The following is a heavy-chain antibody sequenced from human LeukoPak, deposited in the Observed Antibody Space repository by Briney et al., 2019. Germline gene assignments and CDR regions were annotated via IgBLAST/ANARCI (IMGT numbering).Heavy chain of an antibody. CDR2: IYYSGST. CDR3: ARGYGDPWYFDY. Sequence: PSETLSLTCTVSGGSISSSSYYWGWIRQPPGKGLEWIGSIYYSGSTYYNPSLKSRVTISVDTSKNQFSLRLSSVTAADTAVYYCARGYGDPWYFDYWGQGTLVTVSS. D-gene: IGHD4-17*01. J-gene: IGHJ4*02. CDR1: GGSISSSSYY. V-gene: IGHV4-39*07.